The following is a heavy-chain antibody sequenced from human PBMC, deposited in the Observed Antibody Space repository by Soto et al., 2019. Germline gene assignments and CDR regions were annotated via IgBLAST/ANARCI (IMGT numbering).Heavy chain of an antibody. D-gene: IGHD3-22*01. Sequence: GGSLRLSCTPSGFIFSDYSMNWVRQAPGKGLEWISYITTTSSTMYYAESVKGRFTISRDNAKNSLYLQMNSLRDEDTAVYYCARDSSGRQYYGMDVWGQGTTVAVSS. CDR1: GFIFSDYS. V-gene: IGHV3-48*02. CDR3: ARDSSGRQYYGMDV. J-gene: IGHJ6*02. CDR2: ITTTSSTM.